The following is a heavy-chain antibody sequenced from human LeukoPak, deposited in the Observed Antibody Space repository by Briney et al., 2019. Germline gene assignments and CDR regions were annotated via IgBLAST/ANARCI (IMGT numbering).Heavy chain of an antibody. CDR2: VYYSGRT. J-gene: IGHJ6*02. V-gene: IGHV4-59*01. CDR3: ARTFSESYYYYGMDV. CDR1: GGSISSYY. D-gene: IGHD1-26*01. Sequence: SETLSLTCTVSGGSISSYYWSWIRQPPGKGLEWIGYVYYSGRTNYNPSLKSRVTISVDTSKNQFSLKLSSVAAADTAVYYCARTFSESYYYYGMDVWGQGTTVTVSS.